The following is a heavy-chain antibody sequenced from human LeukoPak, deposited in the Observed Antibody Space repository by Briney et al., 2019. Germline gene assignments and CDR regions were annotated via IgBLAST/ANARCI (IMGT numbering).Heavy chain of an antibody. CDR3: ARGRLGELQGRFDY. Sequence: ASVKVSCKASGYTFTGYYMHWVRQAPGQGLEWMGWINPNSGGANYAQKLQGRVTMTTDTSTSTAYMELRSLRSDDTAVYYCARGRLGELQGRFDYWGQGTLVTVSS. D-gene: IGHD1-26*01. V-gene: IGHV1-2*02. J-gene: IGHJ4*02. CDR2: INPNSGGA. CDR1: GYTFTGYY.